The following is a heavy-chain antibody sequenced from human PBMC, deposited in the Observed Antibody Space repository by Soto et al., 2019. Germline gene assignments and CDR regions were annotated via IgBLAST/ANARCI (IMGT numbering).Heavy chain of an antibody. V-gene: IGHV3-33*01. Sequence: QVQLVESGGGVVQPGKSLRLSCAASGFTFSTYGMHWVRQAPGKGLQWVAVMWYDGSNKFYTDSVKGRFTISRDNSKNTLYMQMSSLRAEDTAVYYCARAYWAYGSGSDYNAVLDYWGQGTLVTVSS. CDR1: GFTFSTYG. CDR3: ARAYWAYGSGSDYNAVLDY. CDR2: MWYDGSNK. D-gene: IGHD3-10*01. J-gene: IGHJ4*02.